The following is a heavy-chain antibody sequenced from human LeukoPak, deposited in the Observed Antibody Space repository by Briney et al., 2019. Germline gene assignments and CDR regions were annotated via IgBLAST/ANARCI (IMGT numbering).Heavy chain of an antibody. CDR1: GYTFTGYY. CDR3: ARADLSGSYYYYFDY. D-gene: IGHD1-26*01. CDR2: INPNSGGT. V-gene: IGHV1-2*04. Sequence: GASVKVSCKASGYTFTGYYMHWVRQAPGQGLEWMGWINPNSGGTNYAQKFQGWVTMTRDTSISTAYMELSRLRSDDTAVYYCARADLSGSYYYYFDYWGQGTLVTVSS. J-gene: IGHJ4*02.